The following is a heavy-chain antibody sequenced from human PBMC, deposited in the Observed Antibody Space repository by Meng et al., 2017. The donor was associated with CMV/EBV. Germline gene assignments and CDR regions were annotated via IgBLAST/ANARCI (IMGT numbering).Heavy chain of an antibody. D-gene: IGHD1-1*01. V-gene: IGHV4-61*01. CDR1: GGSISSSSYY. J-gene: IGHJ6*02. Sequence: SETLSLTCTVSGGSISSSSYYWSWIRQPPGKGLEWIGYIYYSGSTNYNPSLKSRVTISVDTSKNQFSLKLSSVTAADTAMYYCTSHGKAGTTGRKIYYYGMDVWGQGTTVTVSS. CDR3: TSHGKAGTTGRKIYYYGMDV. CDR2: IYYSGST.